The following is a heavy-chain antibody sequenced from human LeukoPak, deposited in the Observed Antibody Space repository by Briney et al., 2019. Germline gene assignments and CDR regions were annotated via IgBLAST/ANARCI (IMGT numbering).Heavy chain of an antibody. V-gene: IGHV1-3*01. CDR3: ARDSKYSSGWYQGY. J-gene: IGHJ4*02. Sequence: ASVKVSCKASGYTFTSYAMHWVRQAPGQRLEWMGWINAGNGNTKYSQKFQGRVTITRDTSASTAYMELGSLRSEDTAVYYCARDSKYSSGWYQGYWGQGTLVTVSS. D-gene: IGHD6-19*01. CDR1: GYTFTSYA. CDR2: INAGNGNT.